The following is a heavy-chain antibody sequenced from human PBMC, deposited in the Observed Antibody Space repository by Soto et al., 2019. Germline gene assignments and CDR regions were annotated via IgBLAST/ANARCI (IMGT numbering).Heavy chain of an antibody. CDR1: GYTFTSYG. Sequence: ASVKVSCKTSGYTFTSYGVNWVRQAPGQGLEWMGWISPYNGNTNYAQNFQGRVTMTTDTSTSTAHMDLKNLRSDDTAVYYCAIGGIAVAGAYDYWGQGTLVTVSS. V-gene: IGHV1-18*04. CDR3: AIGGIAVAGAYDY. D-gene: IGHD6-19*01. CDR2: ISPYNGNT. J-gene: IGHJ4*02.